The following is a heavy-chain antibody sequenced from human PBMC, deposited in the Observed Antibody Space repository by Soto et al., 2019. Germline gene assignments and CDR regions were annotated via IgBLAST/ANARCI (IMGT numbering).Heavy chain of an antibody. J-gene: IGHJ6*03. Sequence: SETLSLTCTVSGGSISSYYWSWIRQPPGKGLEWIGYIYYSGSTNYNPSLKSRVTISVDTSKNQFSLKLSSVTAADTAVYYCARVRVERLEYYYYYMDVWGKGTTVTVSS. CDR1: GGSISSYY. D-gene: IGHD1-1*01. CDR3: ARVRVERLEYYYYYMDV. CDR2: IYYSGST. V-gene: IGHV4-59*01.